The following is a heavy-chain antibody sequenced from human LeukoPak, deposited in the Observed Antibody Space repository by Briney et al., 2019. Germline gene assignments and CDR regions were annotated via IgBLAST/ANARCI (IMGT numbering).Heavy chain of an antibody. V-gene: IGHV1-18*01. Sequence: ASVKGSCKASGYTFGSYSINWVRQAPGQGLAWLGWVNTYNGDTKYTQKFQGRVSLTTDSSASTAYMELTNLKSDDTGIYYCARGRAAADDFDLWGQGTPVTVSS. J-gene: IGHJ4*02. CDR3: ARGRAAADDFDL. CDR2: VNTYNGDT. CDR1: GYTFGSYS. D-gene: IGHD6-13*01.